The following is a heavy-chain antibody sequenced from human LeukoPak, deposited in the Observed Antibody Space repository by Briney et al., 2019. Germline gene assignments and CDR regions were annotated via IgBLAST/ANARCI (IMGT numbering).Heavy chain of an antibody. CDR1: GLTVSSNY. D-gene: IGHD3-3*02. V-gene: IGHV3-66*01. Sequence: GGSLRLSCAATGLTVSSNYMSLVRQAPGKGLEWVSVIYSGGSTYYADSVKGRFTISRDNSKNTLYLQMNSLRAEDTAVYYCARVEFLEWLLVGQYGMDVWGQGTTVTVSS. CDR3: ARVEFLEWLLVGQYGMDV. J-gene: IGHJ6*02. CDR2: IYSGGST.